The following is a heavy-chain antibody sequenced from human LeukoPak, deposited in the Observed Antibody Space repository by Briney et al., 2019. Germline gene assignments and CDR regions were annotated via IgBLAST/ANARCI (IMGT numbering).Heavy chain of an antibody. D-gene: IGHD2-21*02. CDR2: IYPGDSDT. J-gene: IGHJ4*02. CDR1: GYSFTTYW. V-gene: IGHV5-51*01. Sequence: PGESLKISCKGSGYSFTTYWIGWVRQMPGKGLEWMGIIYPGDSDTRYSPSFQGQVTISADKSISTAYLQWSSLKASDTAMYYCATTYCGGDCYYRYFDYWGQGTLVTVSS. CDR3: ATTYCGGDCYYRYFDY.